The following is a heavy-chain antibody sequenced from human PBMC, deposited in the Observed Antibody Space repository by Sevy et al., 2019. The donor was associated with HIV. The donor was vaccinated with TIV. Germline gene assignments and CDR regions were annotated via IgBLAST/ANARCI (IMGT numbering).Heavy chain of an antibody. J-gene: IGHJ3*02. Sequence: SETLSLTCSVSGASISSYYWSWIRQPPGKGLEWIGYIYYSGSTNYNPSLKSRVTISVDTSKNQFSLKLSSVTAADTAVYYCVRHYYGSGAVHAFDICGQGTMVTVSS. CDR2: IYYSGST. D-gene: IGHD3-10*01. CDR3: VRHYYGSGAVHAFDI. V-gene: IGHV4-59*01. CDR1: GASISSYY.